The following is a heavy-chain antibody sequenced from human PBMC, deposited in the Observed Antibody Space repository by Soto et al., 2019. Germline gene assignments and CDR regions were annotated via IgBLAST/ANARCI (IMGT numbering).Heavy chain of an antibody. CDR2: SSNSGTFS. D-gene: IGHD1-1*01. J-gene: IGHJ4*02. CDR3: ARSGDNYNRLDY. Sequence: QVQLVESGGGLVKPGGSLRLSCEGSGFTFSDYYIRWIRQAPGKGPEWISYSSNSGTFSRYADSVKGRFSISRDNTKNLLYLQMNSLRAEDTAVYYCARSGDNYNRLDYWGQGTPVTVSS. CDR1: GFTFSDYY. V-gene: IGHV3-11*06.